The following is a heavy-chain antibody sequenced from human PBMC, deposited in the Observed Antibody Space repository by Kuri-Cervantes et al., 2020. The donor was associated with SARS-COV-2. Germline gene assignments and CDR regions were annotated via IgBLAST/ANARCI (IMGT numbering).Heavy chain of an antibody. J-gene: IGHJ5*02. Sequence: SETLSLTCTVSGGSISSGYYWGWIRQPPGKGLEWIGSIYHSGSTYYNPSLKSRVTISVDTSKNQFSLKLSSVTAADTAVYYCARDGRYGELNWFDPWGQGTLVTVAS. CDR1: GGSISSGYY. D-gene: IGHD4-17*01. CDR3: ARDGRYGELNWFDP. V-gene: IGHV4-38-2*02. CDR2: IYHSGST.